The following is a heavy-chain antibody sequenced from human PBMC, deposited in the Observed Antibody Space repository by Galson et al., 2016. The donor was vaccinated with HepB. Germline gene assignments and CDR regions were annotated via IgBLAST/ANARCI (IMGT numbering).Heavy chain of an antibody. V-gene: IGHV1-3*01. CDR3: ARVYGSGSYHNAFDY. Sequence: SVKVSCKASGYTFMTYAMHWVRQAPGQRLEWMGWINGVNGNTKYSQKFQARVTITRDTSASTGYMELSSLRSEDTAVYYCARVYGSGSYHNAFDYWGQGTLVTVSS. J-gene: IGHJ4*02. D-gene: IGHD3-10*01. CDR1: GYTFMTYA. CDR2: INGVNGNT.